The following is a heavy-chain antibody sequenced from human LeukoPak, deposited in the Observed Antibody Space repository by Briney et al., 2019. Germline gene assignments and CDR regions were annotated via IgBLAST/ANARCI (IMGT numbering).Heavy chain of an antibody. CDR3: ARSERIIMILGGAFAI. D-gene: IGHD3-22*01. Sequence: SETLSLTCTVSGDSISSYYWSWIRQPPGKGLEWIGYIYYSGSTNYSPSLKSRVTISVDTSKKQFSLKLSSVTAADTAVYYCARSERIIMILGGAFAIWGQGTVVTVSS. V-gene: IGHV4-59*08. J-gene: IGHJ3*02. CDR2: IYYSGST. CDR1: GDSISSYY.